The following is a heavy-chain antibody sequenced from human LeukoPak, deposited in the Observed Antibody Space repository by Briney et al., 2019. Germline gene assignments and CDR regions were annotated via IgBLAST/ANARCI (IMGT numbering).Heavy chain of an antibody. CDR3: ARASHITISLDAFDI. J-gene: IGHJ3*02. CDR1: GFTFSSYG. V-gene: IGHV3-33*01. CDR2: IWYDGSNK. Sequence: GRSLRLSCAASGFTFSSYGMHWVRQAPGKGLEWVAVIWYDGSNKYYADSVKGRFTISRDNSKNTLYLQMNSLRAEDTAVYYCARASHITISLDAFDIWGQGTMVTVSS. D-gene: IGHD3-3*01.